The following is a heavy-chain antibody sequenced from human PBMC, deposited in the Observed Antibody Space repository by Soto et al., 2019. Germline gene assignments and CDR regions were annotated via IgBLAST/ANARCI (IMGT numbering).Heavy chain of an antibody. D-gene: IGHD2-2*01. CDR3: AKAIVVGAAAHRENYYYYYGMDV. CDR2: LSGSGGST. CDR1: GFTFSSSA. J-gene: IGHJ6*02. Sequence: GGSLRLSCAASGFTFSSSAMSWVRQAPGEGLEWVSALSGSGGSTYSADSVKGRFTISRDNSKNTLYLQMNSLRAEDTAVYYCAKAIVVGAAAHRENYYYYYGMDVWGQGTTVTVSS. V-gene: IGHV3-23*01.